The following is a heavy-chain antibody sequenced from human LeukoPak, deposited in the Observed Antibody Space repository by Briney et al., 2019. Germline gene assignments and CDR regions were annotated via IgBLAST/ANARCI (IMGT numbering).Heavy chain of an antibody. V-gene: IGHV4-39*01. CDR2: VYYSGST. CDR1: GGSISNSNYY. CDR3: ASSPGGYCSSTSCYTAGGFDY. Sequence: MPSETLSLTCTVSGGSISNSNYYWIWIRQPRGKGLEWIGSVYYSGSTYYNPSLKSRVTISVDTPKNQFSLKLSSVTAADTAVYYCASSPGGYCSSTSCYTAGGFDYWRQGILVTVSS. J-gene: IGHJ4*02. D-gene: IGHD2-2*02.